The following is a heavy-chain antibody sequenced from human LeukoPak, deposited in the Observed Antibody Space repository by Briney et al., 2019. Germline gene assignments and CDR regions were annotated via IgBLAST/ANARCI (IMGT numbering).Heavy chain of an antibody. D-gene: IGHD2-2*01. V-gene: IGHV1-69*02. CDR2: IIPILGVA. CDR1: GGTFSSYT. CDR3: ARFRWCTSCFAFDI. Sequence: SVKVSCKASGGTFSSYTISWVRQAPGQGLEWMGRIIPILGVANYAQKFQGRVTITADESTSTAYMELSSLRSEDTAVYYCARFRWCTSCFAFDIWGQGTMVTVSS. J-gene: IGHJ3*02.